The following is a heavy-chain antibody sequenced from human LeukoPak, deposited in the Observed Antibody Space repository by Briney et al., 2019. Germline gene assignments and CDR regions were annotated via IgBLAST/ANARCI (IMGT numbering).Heavy chain of an antibody. CDR2: INHSGST. D-gene: IGHD1-26*01. V-gene: IGHV4-34*01. CDR1: GGSISSYY. J-gene: IGHJ4*02. CDR3: ARGNSGSYYVDYFDY. Sequence: SETLSLTCTVSGGSISSYYWSWIRQPPGKGLEWIGEINHSGSTNYNPSLKSRVTISVDTSKNQFSLKLSSVTAADTAVYYCARGNSGSYYVDYFDYWGQGTLVTVSS.